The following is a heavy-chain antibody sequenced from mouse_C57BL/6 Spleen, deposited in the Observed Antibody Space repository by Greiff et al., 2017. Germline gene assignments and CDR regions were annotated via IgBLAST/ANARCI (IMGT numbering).Heavy chain of an antibody. CDR1: GYTFTSYW. J-gene: IGHJ4*01. V-gene: IGHV1-52*01. CDR3: ARLDYDYDGGYAMDY. CDR2: IDPSDSET. D-gene: IGHD2-4*01. Sequence: QVQLQQPGAELVRPGSSVKLSCKASGYTFTSYWMHWVKQRPIQGLEWIGNIDPSDSETLYNQKFKDKATLTVDKSSSTAYMQLSSLTSEDSAVYYCARLDYDYDGGYAMDYWGQGTSVTVSS.